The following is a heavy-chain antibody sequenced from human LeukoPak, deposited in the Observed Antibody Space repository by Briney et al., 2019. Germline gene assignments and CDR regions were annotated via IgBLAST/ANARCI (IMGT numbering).Heavy chain of an antibody. V-gene: IGHV3-21*01. CDR3: ATPPVIAAAGDY. CDR2: ISSSSYI. CDR1: GFTFSSYS. D-gene: IGHD6-13*01. J-gene: IGHJ4*02. Sequence: GGSLRLSCAASGFTFSSYSMNWVRQAPGKGLEWVSSISSSSYIYYADSAKGRFTVSRDNAKNSLYLQMNSLRDEDTAVYYCATPPVIAAAGDYWGQGTLVTVSS.